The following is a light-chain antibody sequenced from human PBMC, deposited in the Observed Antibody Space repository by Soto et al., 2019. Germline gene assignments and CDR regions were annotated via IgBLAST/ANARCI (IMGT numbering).Light chain of an antibody. Sequence: DLQMTQSPSSLSASVGDRGTLPCRASQSISSYLNWYQKKTGKDPKLLIYAASSLQSGVPSRFSGSGSGTDFNLTISSLQTEDFATYDCQQRYSTPITFGQGTRREIK. CDR1: QSISSY. J-gene: IGKJ5*01. V-gene: IGKV1-39*01. CDR2: AAS. CDR3: QQRYSTPIT.